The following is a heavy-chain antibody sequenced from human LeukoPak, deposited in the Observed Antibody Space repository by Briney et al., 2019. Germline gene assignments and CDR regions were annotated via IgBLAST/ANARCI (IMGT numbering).Heavy chain of an antibody. Sequence: TGGTLRLSCAASGFTFSSYGMHWVRQAPGKGLEWVAVISYDGSNKYYADSVKGRFTISRDNSKNTLYLQMNSLRAEDTAVYYCAKEMTTVTTNDYWGQGTLVTVSS. D-gene: IGHD4-17*01. J-gene: IGHJ4*02. CDR2: ISYDGSNK. V-gene: IGHV3-30*18. CDR1: GFTFSSYG. CDR3: AKEMTTVTTNDY.